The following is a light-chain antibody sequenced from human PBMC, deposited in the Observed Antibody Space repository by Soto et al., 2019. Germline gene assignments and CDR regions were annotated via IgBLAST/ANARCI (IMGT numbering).Light chain of an antibody. Sequence: QSALTQPASVSGSPGQLITISCTGTSRDIGAYDYVSWYQQHPGQAPRLIIYDVTERPSGISDRFSGSRSGNTASLTISGLRPEDEADYYCSSYTNINTRARVFGTGTQLTVL. J-gene: IGLJ7*01. CDR3: SSYTNINTRARV. V-gene: IGLV2-14*03. CDR1: SRDIGAYDY. CDR2: DVT.